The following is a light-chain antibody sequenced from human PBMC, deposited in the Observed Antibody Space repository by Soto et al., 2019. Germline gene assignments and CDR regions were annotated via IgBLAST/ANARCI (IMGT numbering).Light chain of an antibody. J-gene: IGLJ2*01. V-gene: IGLV3-21*02. CDR1: NIGSKN. CDR2: DDR. CDR3: QVWDRTSDHVV. Sequence: SYVLTQPPSVSVAPGQTARITCEGNNIGSKNVHWYQQKPGQAPALVVYDDRGRPSGVPERLSGSNSGNTATLTISRVEAGDEADYYCQVWDRTSDHVVFGGGTKLTVL.